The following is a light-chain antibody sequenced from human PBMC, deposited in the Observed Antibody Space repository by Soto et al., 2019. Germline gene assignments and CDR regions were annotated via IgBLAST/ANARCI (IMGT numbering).Light chain of an antibody. CDR2: KAS. CDR3: QQYTMYAA. J-gene: IGKJ1*01. V-gene: IGKV1-5*03. CDR1: RSIKSW. Sequence: DIQMTQSPSTLSASVGDTATITCRASRSIKSWLAWYQQKPGQAPKLLISKASSLENGVPARFSGSGSGTEFTLTISSLQPDDFGTYYCQQYTMYAAFGQGTKVEIK.